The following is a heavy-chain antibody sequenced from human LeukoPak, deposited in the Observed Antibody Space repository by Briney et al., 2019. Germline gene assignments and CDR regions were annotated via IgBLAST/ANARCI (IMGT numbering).Heavy chain of an antibody. CDR1: GFTFSHYA. D-gene: IGHD3-10*01. Sequence: GGSLRLSCAASGFTFSHYAMHWVRQAPGKGLEWVAVISYDGNNKFYADSVKGRFTISRGNSKNTLYLQMNDLRAEDTAVYYGASGRHYYASGSPTDFDYWGQGTLVTVSS. CDR3: ASGRHYYASGSPTDFDY. J-gene: IGHJ4*02. CDR2: ISYDGNNK. V-gene: IGHV3-30-3*01.